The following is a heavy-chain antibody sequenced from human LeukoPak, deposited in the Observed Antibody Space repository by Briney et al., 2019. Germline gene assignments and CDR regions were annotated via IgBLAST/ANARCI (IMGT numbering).Heavy chain of an antibody. D-gene: IGHD3-10*01. CDR1: GGSISSYY. V-gene: IGHV4-59*01. Sequence: SEALSLTCTVSGGSISSYYWSWIRQPPGKGLEWIGYIYYSGSTNYNPSLKSRVTISVDTSKNQFSLKLSSVTAADTAVYYCASGSYLYYYYYYMDVWGKGTTVTVSS. J-gene: IGHJ6*03. CDR2: IYYSGST. CDR3: ASGSYLYYYYYYMDV.